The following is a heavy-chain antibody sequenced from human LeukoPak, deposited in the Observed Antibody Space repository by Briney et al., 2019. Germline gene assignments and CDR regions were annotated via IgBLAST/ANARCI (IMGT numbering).Heavy chain of an antibody. Sequence: GASVKVSCKASGYMFTSYNMQWVRQAPGQGLEWMGMVSSSGANTKYAQKFRGRVTTTSDTSTSTVYMELSSLISDDTAVYYCARDQHYATDYWGQGTLVTVCS. V-gene: IGHV1-46*03. CDR2: VSSSGANT. D-gene: IGHD2-2*01. J-gene: IGHJ4*02. CDR1: GYMFTSYN. CDR3: ARDQHYATDY.